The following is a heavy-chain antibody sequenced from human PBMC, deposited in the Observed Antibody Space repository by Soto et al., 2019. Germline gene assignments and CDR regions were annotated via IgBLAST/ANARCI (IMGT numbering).Heavy chain of an antibody. J-gene: IGHJ4*02. CDR1: GFTFDDYA. D-gene: IGHD3-10*01. V-gene: IGHV3-9*01. Sequence: ESGGGLVQPGRSLRLSCAASGFTFDDYAMHWVRQAPGKGLEWVSGMSWNSGSIAYADSVKGRFTISRDNAKSSLYLQMNSLRAEDTALYYCAKGYDGSGSYPTFDCWGQGTLVTVSS. CDR3: AKGYDGSGSYPTFDC. CDR2: MSWNSGSI.